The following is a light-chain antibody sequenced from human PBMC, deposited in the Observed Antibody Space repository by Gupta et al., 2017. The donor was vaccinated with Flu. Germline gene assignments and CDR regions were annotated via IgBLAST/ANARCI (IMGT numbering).Light chain of an antibody. CDR2: KAS. J-gene: IGKJ1*01. CDR3: QHENNYPWT. CDR1: QNISTW. Sequence: DIQITQAPSILSASVGDRVTITCRASQNISTWLAWYQQKPGKAPKLLMYKASTLEKGVPSRFSGSGSGAEFILTITSLQPDDFATYYCQHENNYPWTFGQGTKVEIK. V-gene: IGKV1-5*03.